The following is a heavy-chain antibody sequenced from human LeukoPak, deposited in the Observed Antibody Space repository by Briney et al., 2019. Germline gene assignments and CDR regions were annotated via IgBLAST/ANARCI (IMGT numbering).Heavy chain of an antibody. Sequence: GGSLRLSCAASGFALSSHWMTWVRQVPGRGPEWVANVNRDGSETYYLDSVKGRFTISRDNAKNSLYLQMNSLRAEDTAVYYCARESNRYFDLWGRGTLVTVSS. J-gene: IGHJ2*01. CDR2: VNRDGSET. CDR1: GFALSSHW. V-gene: IGHV3-7*03. CDR3: ARESNRYFDL.